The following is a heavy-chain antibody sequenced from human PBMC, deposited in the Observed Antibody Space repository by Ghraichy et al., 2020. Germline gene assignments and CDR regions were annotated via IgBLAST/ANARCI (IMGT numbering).Heavy chain of an antibody. CDR3: AKDIAFDYGYYVLAFDI. Sequence: GGSLRLSCAASGFTFSSYAMSWVRQAPGKGLEWVSAISGSGGSTYYADSVKGRFTISRDNSKNTLYLQMNSLRAEDTALYYCAKDIAFDYGYYVLAFDIWGQGTMVTVSS. V-gene: IGHV3-23*01. D-gene: IGHD4-17*01. CDR1: GFTFSSYA. CDR2: ISGSGGST. J-gene: IGHJ3*02.